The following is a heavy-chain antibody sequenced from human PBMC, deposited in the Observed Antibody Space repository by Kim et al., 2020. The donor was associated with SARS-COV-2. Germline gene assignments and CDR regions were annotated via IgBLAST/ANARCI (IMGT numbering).Heavy chain of an antibody. V-gene: IGHV1-18*01. J-gene: IGHJ6*02. CDR1: GYTFTSYG. D-gene: IGHD6-19*01. CDR3: AREDGSSGWFVYYYGMDV. Sequence: ASVKVSCKASGYTFTSYGISWVRQAPGQGLEWMGWISAYNGNTNYAQKLQGRVTMTTDTSTSTAYMELRSLRSDDTAVYYCAREDGSSGWFVYYYGMDVWGQGTTVTVSS. CDR2: ISAYNGNT.